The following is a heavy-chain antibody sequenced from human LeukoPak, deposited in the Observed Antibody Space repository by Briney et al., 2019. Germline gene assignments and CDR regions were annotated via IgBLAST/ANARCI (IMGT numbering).Heavy chain of an antibody. V-gene: IGHV3-74*01. CDR3: AREGPAIPLYYYYYMDV. Sequence: GGSLRLSCAVSGFTFSSYAMSWVRQAPGEGLVWVSRISTDGTSTSYADSVKGRFTISRDNAKNTLYLQMNSLRAEDTAVYYCAREGPAIPLYYYYYMDVWGKGTTVTVSS. CDR2: ISTDGTST. CDR1: GFTFSSYA. J-gene: IGHJ6*03.